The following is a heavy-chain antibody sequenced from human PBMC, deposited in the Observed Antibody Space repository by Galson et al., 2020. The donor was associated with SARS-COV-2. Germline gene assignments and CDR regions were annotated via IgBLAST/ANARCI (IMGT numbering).Heavy chain of an antibody. D-gene: IGHD2-21*02. Sequence: ASETLSLTCPVSGGSISSGGYYWSWIRQHPGNGLEWIGFIYYSGSHYYNPYLKSRVTISVDTSKNQFSLKLSSVTASDTAAYYCARLVVVTALGLVRVVVYGDNWFDPWGQGTLVTVSS. CDR1: GGSISSGGYY. J-gene: IGHJ5*02. V-gene: IGHV4-31*03. CDR2: IYYSGSH. CDR3: ARLVVVTALGLVRVVVYGDNWFDP.